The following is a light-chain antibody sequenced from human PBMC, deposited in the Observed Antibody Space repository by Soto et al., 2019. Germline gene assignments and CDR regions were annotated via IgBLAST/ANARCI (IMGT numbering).Light chain of an antibody. CDR1: ERVSSSY. CDR2: DAS. J-gene: IGKJ1*01. Sequence: IVLTQSPATMSLSPGERATLSCGASERVSSSYVAWYQMKAGLAPRLLIHDASTRASGIPDRFSGSGSGTDFTLTISRLESEDFAVYYCQQYGSSPGTFGQGTKVDIK. V-gene: IGKV3D-20*01. CDR3: QQYGSSPGT.